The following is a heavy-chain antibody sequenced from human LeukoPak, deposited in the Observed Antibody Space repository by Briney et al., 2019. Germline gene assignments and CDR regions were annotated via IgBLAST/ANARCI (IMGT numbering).Heavy chain of an antibody. V-gene: IGHV4-38-2*02. Sequence: PSETLSLXCTVSGYSISSGYYWGWIRQPPGKGLEWIGSIYHSGSTYYNPSLKSRVTISVDTSKNQFSLKLSSVTAADTAVYYCARTILYGNWFDPWGQGTLVTVSS. J-gene: IGHJ5*02. CDR1: GYSISSGYY. CDR2: IYHSGST. CDR3: ARTILYGNWFDP. D-gene: IGHD2-15*01.